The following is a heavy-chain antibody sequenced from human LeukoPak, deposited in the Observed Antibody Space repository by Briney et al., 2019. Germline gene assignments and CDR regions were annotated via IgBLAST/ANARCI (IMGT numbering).Heavy chain of an antibody. CDR1: GFTFSSYN. Sequence: GGSLRLSCAASGFTFSSYNMNWVRQAPGKGPEWVSSITSSSSYIYYADSVKGRFTISRDNAKNSLYLQMDSLRVEYTAVYYCARDPYSGNYGPYYYYYMDVWGRGTTVTISS. D-gene: IGHD1-26*01. J-gene: IGHJ6*03. CDR2: ITSSSSYI. V-gene: IGHV3-21*06. CDR3: ARDPYSGNYGPYYYYYMDV.